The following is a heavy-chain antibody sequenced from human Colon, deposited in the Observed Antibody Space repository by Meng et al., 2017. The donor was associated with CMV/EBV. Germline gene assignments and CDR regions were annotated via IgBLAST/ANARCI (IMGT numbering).Heavy chain of an antibody. CDR2: ISSSGSTI. V-gene: IGHV3-11*04. J-gene: IGHJ4*02. D-gene: IGHD3-3*01. CDR3: VRDTISGVVAFEY. Sequence: GGSLRLSCAASGFTFSDYYMSWIRQAPGKGLEWVSYISSSGSTIFYADSVKGRFTISRDNAKNLLYLQMNSLRAEDTGIYYCVRDTISGVVAFEYWGQGALVTVSS. CDR1: GFTFSDYY.